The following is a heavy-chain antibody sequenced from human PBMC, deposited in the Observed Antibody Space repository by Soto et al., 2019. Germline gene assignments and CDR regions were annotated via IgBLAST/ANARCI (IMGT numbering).Heavy chain of an antibody. CDR1: GYTFTDYY. J-gene: IGHJ5*02. CDR3: ARAPPVYTSGWFWWFDP. CDR2: INPKSGDK. Sequence: QVQLVQSGAEVTKPGASVRVSCKASGYTFTDYYIHWVRQAPGQGLERMGWINPKSGDKTNAKKLQAGVTMTTDKSTNTAYLELVSLVPDDTAMFYCARAPPVYTSGWFWWFDPWGQGSLVTVSS. D-gene: IGHD6-19*01. V-gene: IGHV1-2*02.